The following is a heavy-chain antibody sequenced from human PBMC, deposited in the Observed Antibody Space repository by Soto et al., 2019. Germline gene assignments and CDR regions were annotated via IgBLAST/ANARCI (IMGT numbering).Heavy chain of an antibody. CDR3: ARDYDFWSGRPRNAFDI. Sequence: GGSLRLSCAASGFTFSSYWMSWVRQAPGKGLEWVANIKQDGSEKYYVDSVKGRFTISRDNAKNSLYLQMNSLRAEDTAVYYCARDYDFWSGRPRNAFDIWGQGTMVTV. D-gene: IGHD3-3*01. J-gene: IGHJ3*02. V-gene: IGHV3-7*01. CDR2: IKQDGSEK. CDR1: GFTFSSYW.